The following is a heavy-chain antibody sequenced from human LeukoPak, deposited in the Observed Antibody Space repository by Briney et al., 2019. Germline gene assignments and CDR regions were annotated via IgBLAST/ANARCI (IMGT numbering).Heavy chain of an antibody. J-gene: IGHJ4*02. D-gene: IGHD3-9*01. CDR3: ARDATYYDILTGYQPRYYFDY. CDR1: GGSISSYY. V-gene: IGHV4-4*07. CDR2: IYTSGST. Sequence: PSETLSLTCTVSGGSISSYYWSWIRQPAGKGLEWIGRIYTSGSTNYNPSLKSRVTMSVDTSKNQFSLKLSSVTAADTAVYYCARDATYYDILTGYQPRYYFDYWGQGTLVTVSS.